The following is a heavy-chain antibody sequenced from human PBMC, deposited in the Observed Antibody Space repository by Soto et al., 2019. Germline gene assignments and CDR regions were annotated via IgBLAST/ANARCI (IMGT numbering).Heavy chain of an antibody. V-gene: IGHV1-18*01. CDR2: ISASYRNT. J-gene: IGHJ4*02. CDR1: GYTFTRHG. CDR3: ARGDGSYYDY. Sequence: QIQLVQPGAEVKKPGASVKVSCNTSGYTFTRHGFTWVRQAPGQGLEWMGWISASYRNTNFAQKFQGRVTLTTDTSTSTAYMEMKSLGSDDTAVYYCARGDGSYYDYWGQGTLVTVSS. D-gene: IGHD1-26*01.